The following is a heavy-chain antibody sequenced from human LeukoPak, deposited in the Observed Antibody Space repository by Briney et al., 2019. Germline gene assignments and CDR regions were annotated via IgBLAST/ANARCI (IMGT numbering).Heavy chain of an antibody. J-gene: IGHJ4*02. CDR2: ISGSGGST. CDR1: GFTFSSYG. Sequence: GGSLRLSCAASGFTFSSYGMSWVRQAPGEGLEWVSAISGSGGSTYYADSVKGRFTISRDNSKNTLYLQMNSLRAEDTAVYYCAKALPRYCSGGSCSYYFDYWGQGTLVTVSS. V-gene: IGHV3-23*01. D-gene: IGHD2-15*01. CDR3: AKALPRYCSGGSCSYYFDY.